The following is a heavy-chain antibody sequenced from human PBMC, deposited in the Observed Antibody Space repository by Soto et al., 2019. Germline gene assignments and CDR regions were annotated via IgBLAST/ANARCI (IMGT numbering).Heavy chain of an antibody. J-gene: IGHJ4*02. D-gene: IGHD3-3*01. Sequence: PGGSLRLSCAASGFTFSSYAMHRVRQAPGKGLEWVAVISYDGSNKYYADSVKGRFTISRDNSKNTLYLQMNSLRAEDTAVYYCARSLEWLFPDDYWGQGTLVTVSS. V-gene: IGHV3-30-3*01. CDR1: GFTFSSYA. CDR3: ARSLEWLFPDDY. CDR2: ISYDGSNK.